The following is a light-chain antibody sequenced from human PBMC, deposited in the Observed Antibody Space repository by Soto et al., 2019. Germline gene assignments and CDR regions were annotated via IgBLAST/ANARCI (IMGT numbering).Light chain of an antibody. CDR2: DVS. Sequence: QSALTQPASVSGSPGQSITISCTGTSSDIGAYNYVSWYQQHPGKAPKLMIYDVSIRPSGVSIRFSGSKSGNTASLTISGLQAEDEADYYCNSYTSSNSLEVFGGGTKLTVL. CDR3: NSYTSSNSLEV. CDR1: SSDIGAYNY. V-gene: IGLV2-14*03. J-gene: IGLJ2*01.